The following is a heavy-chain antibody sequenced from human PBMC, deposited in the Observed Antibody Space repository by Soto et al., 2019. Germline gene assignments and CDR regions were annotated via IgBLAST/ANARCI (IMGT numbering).Heavy chain of an antibody. Sequence: VQLVESGGGVVQPGRSLRLSCAASGFTFSSYAMHWVRQAPGKGLEWVAVISYDGSNKYYADSVKGRFTISRDNSKNTLYLQMNSLRAEDTAVYYCARSVQWLSSNDAFDIWGQGTMVTVSS. V-gene: IGHV3-30-3*01. CDR3: ARSVQWLSSNDAFDI. CDR2: ISYDGSNK. J-gene: IGHJ3*02. CDR1: GFTFSSYA. D-gene: IGHD3-22*01.